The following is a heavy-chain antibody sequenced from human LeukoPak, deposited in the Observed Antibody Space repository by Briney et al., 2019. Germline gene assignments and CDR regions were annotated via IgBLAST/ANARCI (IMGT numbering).Heavy chain of an antibody. D-gene: IGHD2-15*01. J-gene: IGHJ4*02. CDR3: ARHHCIGVNCYGLSAY. CDR1: GGSISGYQ. Sequence: PSETLSLTCTVSGGSISGYQWSWIRQSPGKGLEWFGYISDRGITNYNPSLKSRVTISLDTSESQFSLRLSSVTAADTAVYYCARHHCIGVNCYGLSAYWGQGILVTVSS. CDR2: ISDRGIT. V-gene: IGHV4-59*08.